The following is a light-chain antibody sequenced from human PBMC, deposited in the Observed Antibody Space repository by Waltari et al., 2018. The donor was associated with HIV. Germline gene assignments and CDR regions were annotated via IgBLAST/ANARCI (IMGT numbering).Light chain of an antibody. J-gene: IGLJ3*02. V-gene: IGLV2-11*01. CDR3: CSFAGSYTLV. CDR2: DVT. Sequence: QSALTQPRSVSGSPGQSVTISCTGTSIDIGDYNYVSWYQQHPGKAPKLMIYDVTNRPSGVPDRFSGSKSGNTASLTISGLQAEDEAAYYCCSFAGSYTLVFGGGTKLTVL. CDR1: SIDIGDYNY.